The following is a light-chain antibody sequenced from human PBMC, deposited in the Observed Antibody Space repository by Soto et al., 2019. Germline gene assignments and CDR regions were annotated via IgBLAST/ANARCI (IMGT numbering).Light chain of an antibody. J-gene: IGLJ1*01. CDR1: SSDVGGYNY. CDR3: SSYTSSIPYV. Sequence: QSVLTQPASVSGSPGQSITISCTGASSDVGGYNYVSWYQQRPDEAPKLMIYDVNNRPSGVSNRFSGSKSGNTASLTISGLQAEDEADYYCSSYTSSIPYVFGTGTKVTVL. CDR2: DVN. V-gene: IGLV2-14*01.